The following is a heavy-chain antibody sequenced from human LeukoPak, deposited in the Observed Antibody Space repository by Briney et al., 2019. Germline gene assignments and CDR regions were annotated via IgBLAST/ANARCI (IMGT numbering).Heavy chain of an antibody. D-gene: IGHD6-19*01. J-gene: IGHJ5*02. CDR2: IYYSGST. CDR3: ARGISSGWYGGDNWFDP. Sequence: SETLSLTCTASGGSISSYYWSWIRQPPGKGLEWIGYIYYSGSTNYNPSLKSRVTISVDTSKNQFSLKLSSVTAADTAVYYCARGISSGWYGGDNWFDPWGQGTLVTVSS. V-gene: IGHV4-59*01. CDR1: GGSISSYY.